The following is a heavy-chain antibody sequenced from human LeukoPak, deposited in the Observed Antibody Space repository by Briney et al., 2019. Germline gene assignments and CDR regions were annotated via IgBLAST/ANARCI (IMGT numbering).Heavy chain of an antibody. D-gene: IGHD3-22*01. CDR2: IGAYSGNT. J-gene: IGHJ4*02. Sequence: ASVKVSCKASGYTFTSYGISWVRQAPGQGLEWMGWIGAYSGNTNYAQKLQGRVTMTTDTSTSTAYMELRSLRSDDTAVYYCARVQYYYDSSGYYEITENDYWGQGTLVTVSS. V-gene: IGHV1-18*01. CDR1: GYTFTSYG. CDR3: ARVQYYYDSSGYYEITENDY.